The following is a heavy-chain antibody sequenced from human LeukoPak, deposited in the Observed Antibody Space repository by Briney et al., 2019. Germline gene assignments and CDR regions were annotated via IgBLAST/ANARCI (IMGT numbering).Heavy chain of an antibody. CDR1: GGSISSYY. Sequence: SETLSLTCTVSGGSISSYYWSWLRQPPGKGLEWIGCIYYSGSTNYNPSLKSRVTISVDPSKNQSSLTLSSVTAADTAVYYCARDYIAAAGSFDPWGQGTLVTVSS. CDR3: ARDYIAAAGSFDP. J-gene: IGHJ5*02. CDR2: IYYSGST. V-gene: IGHV4-59*01. D-gene: IGHD6-13*01.